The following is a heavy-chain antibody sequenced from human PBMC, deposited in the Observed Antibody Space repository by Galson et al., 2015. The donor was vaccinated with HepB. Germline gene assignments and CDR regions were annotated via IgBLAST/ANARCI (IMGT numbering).Heavy chain of an antibody. CDR2: IWYDGSNK. J-gene: IGHJ4*02. CDR3: ARVPPSGVAGFDY. V-gene: IGHV3-33*07. Sequence: SLRLSCAASGFTFSRYGMYWVRQAPGKGLEWVALIWYDGSNKYYADSVKGRFTISRDNSKNTLYLQMNSLRAEDTAVSYCARVPPSGVAGFDYWGQGTLVTVSS. CDR1: GFTFSRYG. D-gene: IGHD6-19*01.